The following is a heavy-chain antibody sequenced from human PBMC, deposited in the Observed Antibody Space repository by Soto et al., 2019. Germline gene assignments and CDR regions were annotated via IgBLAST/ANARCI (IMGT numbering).Heavy chain of an antibody. CDR2: IIPIFGTA. CDR1: GGTFISYA. V-gene: IGHV1-69*13. CDR3: TTEWELLRGHYQHYYYYGMDV. Sequence: GASVKVSCKASGGTFISYAISWVRQAPGQGLEWMGGIIPIFGTANYAQKFQGRVTITADESTSTAYMELSSLRSEDTAVYYCTTEWELLRGHYQHYYYYGMDVWGQGTTVTVSS. D-gene: IGHD1-26*01. J-gene: IGHJ6*02.